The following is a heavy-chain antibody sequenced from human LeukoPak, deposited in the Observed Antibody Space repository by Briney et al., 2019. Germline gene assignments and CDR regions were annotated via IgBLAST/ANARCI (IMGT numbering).Heavy chain of an antibody. D-gene: IGHD6-13*01. CDR2: IKSKTDGGTT. V-gene: IGHV3-15*01. J-gene: IGHJ4*02. Sequence: PGGSLRLSCAASGFTFSNAWMSWVRQAPGKGLEWIGRIKSKTDGGTTDYAAPVKGRFTISRDDSKNTLYLQMNSLKTEDTAVYYCPAIRGYGSSWPFDYWGQGILVTVSS. CDR1: GFTFSNAW. CDR3: PAIRGYGSSWPFDY.